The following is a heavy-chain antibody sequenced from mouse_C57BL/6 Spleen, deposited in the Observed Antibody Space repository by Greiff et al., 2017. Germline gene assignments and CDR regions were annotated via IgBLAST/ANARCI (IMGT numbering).Heavy chain of an antibody. CDR1: GYTFTDYY. J-gene: IGHJ2*01. Sequence: EVQLQESGPVLVKPGASVKMSCKASGYTFTDYYMNWVKQSHGKSLEWIGVINPYNGGTSYNQKFKGKATLTVDKSSSTAYMELNSLTSEDSAVYYCARNPNYYGFDYWGQGTTLTVSS. CDR3: ARNPNYYGFDY. V-gene: IGHV1-19*01. D-gene: IGHD1-1*01. CDR2: INPYNGGT.